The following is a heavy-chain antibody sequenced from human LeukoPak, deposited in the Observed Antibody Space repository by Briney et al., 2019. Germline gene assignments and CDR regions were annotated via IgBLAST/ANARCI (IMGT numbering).Heavy chain of an antibody. J-gene: IGHJ2*01. CDR2: IYTGGAT. Sequence: PGGSLRLSCAASGFTFSSYAMGWVRQAPGKGPEWVAVIYTGGATVYADSVKGRFIISRDNSMNTLFLQMNNLRVEDTAIYYCARELGRPYWYIDLWGRGTLVPVSS. V-gene: IGHV3-66*01. D-gene: IGHD7-27*01. CDR1: GFTFSSYA. CDR3: ARELGRPYWYIDL.